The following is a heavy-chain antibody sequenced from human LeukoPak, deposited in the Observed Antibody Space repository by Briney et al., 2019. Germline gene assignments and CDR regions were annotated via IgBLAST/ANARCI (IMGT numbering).Heavy chain of an antibody. CDR3: ARDLYGDYTLNY. CDR1: GFTFSSYS. Sequence: AGGSLRLSCAASGFTFSSYSMTWVRQTPGKGLKWVSSISSSNSYIYYADSVKGRFTISRDNAKNSLYLQMDSLRVEDTAVYYCARDLYGDYTLNYWGQGTLVTVSS. V-gene: IGHV3-21*01. J-gene: IGHJ4*02. CDR2: ISSSNSYI. D-gene: IGHD4-17*01.